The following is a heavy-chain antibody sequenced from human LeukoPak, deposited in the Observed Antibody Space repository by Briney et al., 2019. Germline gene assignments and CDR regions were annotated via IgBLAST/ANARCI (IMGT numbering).Heavy chain of an antibody. Sequence: GASVKVSCKASGYTFTSYYMHWVRQAPGQGLEWMGIINPSGGSTSYAQKFQGRVTMTRDTSTSTVYMELSSLRSEDTAVYYCARDASGAQSSWPWYYYYYMDVWGKGTTVTISS. D-gene: IGHD6-13*01. CDR1: GYTFTSYY. CDR2: INPSGGST. V-gene: IGHV1-46*01. CDR3: ARDASGAQSSWPWYYYYYMDV. J-gene: IGHJ6*03.